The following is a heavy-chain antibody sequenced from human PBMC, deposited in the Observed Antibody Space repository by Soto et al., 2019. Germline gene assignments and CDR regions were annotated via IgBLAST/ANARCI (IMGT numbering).Heavy chain of an antibody. CDR2: IVPLSATS. Sequence: QVLLVQSGAEVKKPGSSVKVSCKLSGGTFSNYAINWVRQAPGQGLEWVGRIVPLSATSAYPQKFQGRVTITADRSTGKADMEPSSLRAYDTAVYFCARGPLYSGRGGDSYYYAMDVWGQGTTVTVSS. D-gene: IGHD5-12*01. J-gene: IGHJ6*02. CDR3: ARGPLYSGRGGDSYYYAMDV. CDR1: GGTFSNYA. V-gene: IGHV1-69*06.